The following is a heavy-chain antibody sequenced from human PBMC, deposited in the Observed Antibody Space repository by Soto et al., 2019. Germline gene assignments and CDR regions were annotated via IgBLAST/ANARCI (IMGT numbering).Heavy chain of an antibody. CDR2: ISYDGSKK. CDR3: ADEVGLDY. Sequence: QLQLVESGGGVVQPGRSLRLSCAASGFTFSSYGMHWVRQAPGKGLEWVAVISYDGSKKYYADSVRGRFTICRDNFNNTLDLQMNRLRPEDSAVYYFADEVGLDYWGQGTLVTVSS. D-gene: IGHD2-15*01. J-gene: IGHJ4*02. V-gene: IGHV3-30*18. CDR1: GFTFSSYG.